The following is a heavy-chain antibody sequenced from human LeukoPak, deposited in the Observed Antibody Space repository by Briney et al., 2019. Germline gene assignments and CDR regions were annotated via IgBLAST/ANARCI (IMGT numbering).Heavy chain of an antibody. CDR1: GYTFTSYD. Sequence: ASVKVSCKASGYTFTSYDINWVRQATGQGLEWMGWMNPNSGNTGYAQKFQGRVTMTRNTSISTAYMELSSLRSEDTAVYYCARTYYDDSSAQWGNWFDPWGQGTLVTVSS. CDR3: ARTYYDDSSAQWGNWFDP. CDR2: MNPNSGNT. D-gene: IGHD3-22*01. J-gene: IGHJ5*02. V-gene: IGHV1-8*01.